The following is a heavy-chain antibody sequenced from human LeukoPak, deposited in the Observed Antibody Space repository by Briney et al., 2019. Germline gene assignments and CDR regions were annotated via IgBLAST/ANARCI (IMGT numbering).Heavy chain of an antibody. CDR3: ARLLYGAPKGWFDP. Sequence: SETLSLTCTVSGGSISSSSYYWGWIRQPPGKGLEWIGSIYYSGSTYYNPSLKSRVTISVDTSKNQFSLKLSSVTAADTAVYYCARLLYGAPKGWFDPWGQGTLVTVSS. V-gene: IGHV4-39*01. CDR1: GGSISSSSYY. CDR2: IYYSGST. D-gene: IGHD4-17*01. J-gene: IGHJ5*02.